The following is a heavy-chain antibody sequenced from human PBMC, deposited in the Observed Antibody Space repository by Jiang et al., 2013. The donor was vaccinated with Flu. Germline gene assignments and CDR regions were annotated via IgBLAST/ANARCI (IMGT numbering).Heavy chain of an antibody. V-gene: IGHV6-1*01. D-gene: IGHD3-3*01. J-gene: IGHJ6*04. CDR2: TYYRSKWYN. CDR3: ARAGRMSGFAEEWGVDV. CDR1: NNAA. Sequence: NNAAWNWIRQSPSRGLEWLGRTYYRSKWYNDYAVSVKSRITINPDTSKNQFSLQLNSVTPEDTAVYYCARAGRMSGFAEEWGVDVWGKGTTVTVSS.